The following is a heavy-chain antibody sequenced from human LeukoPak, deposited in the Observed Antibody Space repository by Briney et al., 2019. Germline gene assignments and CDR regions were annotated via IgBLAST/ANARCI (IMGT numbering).Heavy chain of an antibody. D-gene: IGHD5-24*01. CDR2: IYYSRST. CDR1: GASISSGGYY. J-gene: IGHJ4*02. V-gene: IGHV4-30-4*01. Sequence: SQTLSLTCTVSGASISSGGYYWNWIRQPPGKGLEWIGYIYYSRSTSYSPSLKSRLTISVDTSKNKFSLKLSSVTAADTAVYYCARDGYNSGYFDYWGQGTLVTVSS. CDR3: ARDGYNSGYFDY.